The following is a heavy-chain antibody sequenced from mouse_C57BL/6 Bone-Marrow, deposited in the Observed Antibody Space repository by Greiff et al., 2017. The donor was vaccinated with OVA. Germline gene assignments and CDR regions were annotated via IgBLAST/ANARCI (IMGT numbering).Heavy chain of an antibody. CDR1: GYTFTSYG. Sequence: VNLVESGAELARPGASVKLSCKASGYTFTSYGISWVKQRTGQGLEWIGEIYPRSGNTYYNEKFKGKATLTADKSSSTAYMELRSLTSEDSAVYFCARPPLTAAWFAYWGQGTLVTVSA. J-gene: IGHJ3*01. D-gene: IGHD4-1*01. CDR3: ARPPLTAAWFAY. V-gene: IGHV1-81*01. CDR2: IYPRSGNT.